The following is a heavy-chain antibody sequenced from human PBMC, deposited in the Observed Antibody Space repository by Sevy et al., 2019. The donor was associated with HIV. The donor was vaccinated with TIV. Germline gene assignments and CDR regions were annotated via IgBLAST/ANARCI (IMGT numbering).Heavy chain of an antibody. CDR2: IVNDPDGGTT. CDR1: GFTFRNAW. J-gene: IGHJ6*02. D-gene: IGHD3-16*01. Sequence: GGSLRLSCVASGFTFRNAWMTWVRQVPGKGLEWVGRIVNDPDGGTTDYAAPVKCRFIISRDDSKNTLYLQMNSLKTEDKAVYYCSTDNVIQSGYSYDYSRINPDFSHNSGADVWGQGTTVTVSS. CDR3: STDNVIQSGYSYDYSRINPDFSHNSGADV. V-gene: IGHV3-15*04.